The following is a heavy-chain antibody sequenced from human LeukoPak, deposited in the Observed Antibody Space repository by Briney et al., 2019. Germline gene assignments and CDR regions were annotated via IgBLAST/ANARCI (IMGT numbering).Heavy chain of an antibody. CDR1: GGTFSSYA. CDR3: ARGGSRDGYNFQLDY. Sequence: SVKVSCKASGGTFSSYAISWVRQAPGQGLEWMGRIIPIFGIANYAQKFQGRVTITADKSTSTAYMELSSLRSEDTAVYYGARGGSRDGYNFQLDYWGQGTLVIVAS. J-gene: IGHJ4*02. CDR2: IIPIFGIA. V-gene: IGHV1-69*04. D-gene: IGHD5-24*01.